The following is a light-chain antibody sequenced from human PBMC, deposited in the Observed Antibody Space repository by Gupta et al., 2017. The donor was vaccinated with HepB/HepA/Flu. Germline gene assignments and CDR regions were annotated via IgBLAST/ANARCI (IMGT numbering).Light chain of an antibody. Sequence: DIQMTQSPSTLSASVGDRVTITCRASQSSSSWLAWYQQKPGKAPNLLIYKASTLESGVPSRFSGSGSGTEFTLTISSLQPDDFATYYCQQESSSSWTFGQGTKVEIK. CDR3: QQESSSSWT. J-gene: IGKJ1*01. CDR2: KAS. V-gene: IGKV1-5*03. CDR1: QSSSSW.